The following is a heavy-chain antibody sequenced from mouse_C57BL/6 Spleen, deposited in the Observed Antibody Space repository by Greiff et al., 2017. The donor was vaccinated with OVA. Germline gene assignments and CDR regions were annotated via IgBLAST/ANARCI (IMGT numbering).Heavy chain of an antibody. CDR2: ISSGGDYI. J-gene: IGHJ4*01. D-gene: IGHD2-5*01. Sequence: EVKVVESGEGLVKPGGSLKLSCAASGFTFSSYAMSWVRQTPEKRLEWVAYISSGGDYIYYADTVKGRFTISRENARNTLYLQMSSLKSEDTAMYYCTRDSNHYAMDYWGQGTSVTVSS. V-gene: IGHV5-9-1*02. CDR1: GFTFSSYA. CDR3: TRDSNHYAMDY.